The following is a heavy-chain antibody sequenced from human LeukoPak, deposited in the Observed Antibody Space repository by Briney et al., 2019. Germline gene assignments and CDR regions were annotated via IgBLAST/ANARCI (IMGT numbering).Heavy chain of an antibody. J-gene: IGHJ4*02. CDR3: ARELTYYYDSSGYYTYFDH. CDR1: GYTFTGYY. D-gene: IGHD3-22*01. Sequence: ASVKVSCKASGYTFTGYYMHWVRQAPGQGLEWMGWINPNSGGTNYAQKFQGRVTMTRDTSISTAYMELSRLRSDDTAVYYCARELTYYYDSSGYYTYFDHWGQGTLVTVSS. CDR2: INPNSGGT. V-gene: IGHV1-2*02.